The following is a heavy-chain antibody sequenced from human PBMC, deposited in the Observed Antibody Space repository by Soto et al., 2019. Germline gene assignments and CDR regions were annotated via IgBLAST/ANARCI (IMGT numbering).Heavy chain of an antibody. D-gene: IGHD3-3*02. CDR3: AARHFWSRPWTDRRLDY. J-gene: IGHJ4*02. CDR2: ISHSGST. V-gene: IGHV4-4*02. Sequence: SETLPLTCAVSGDSSNSSHWWNWVRQPPEKGLEWIGQISHSGSTTYNPSLTSRVTISVDKSKNHFSLKLTSVTAADTAVYYCAARHFWSRPWTDRRLDYWGQGTLVTVSS. CDR1: GDSSNSSHW.